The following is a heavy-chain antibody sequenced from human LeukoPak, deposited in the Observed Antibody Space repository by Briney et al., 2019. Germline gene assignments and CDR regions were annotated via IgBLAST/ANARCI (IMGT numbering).Heavy chain of an antibody. J-gene: IGHJ6*02. D-gene: IGHD1-26*01. V-gene: IGHV4-59*01. CDR1: GGSISSYY. Sequence: SETLSLTCTVPGGSISSYYWSWIRQPPGKGLEWIGYIYYSGSTNYNPSLKSRVTISVDTSRNQFSLKLSSVTAADTAVYYCARGGTVRNGMDVWGQGTTVTVSS. CDR3: ARGGTVRNGMDV. CDR2: IYYSGST.